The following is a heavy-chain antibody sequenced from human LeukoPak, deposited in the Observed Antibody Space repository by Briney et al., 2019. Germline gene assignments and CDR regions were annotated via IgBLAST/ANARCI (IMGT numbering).Heavy chain of an antibody. J-gene: IGHJ4*02. V-gene: IGHV1-2*02. CDR2: IIPDSGGA. D-gene: IGHD2-2*01. CDR1: GYTFTNYY. Sequence: ASVTVSCKTSGYTFTNYYVHWVRQAPTQGLEWMGYIIPDSGGADYDQRFQGRVTMTRDKSISTVYMELSSLRSDDTAVYYCSTEDKYCGSANCGKYWGQGTLVTVSS. CDR3: STEDKYCGSANCGKY.